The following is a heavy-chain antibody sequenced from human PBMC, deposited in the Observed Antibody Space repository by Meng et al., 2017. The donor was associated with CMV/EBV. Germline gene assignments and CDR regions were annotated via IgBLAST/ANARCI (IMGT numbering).Heavy chain of an antibody. CDR3: ARTGKDWELIPYYYYYGMDV. D-gene: IGHD1-26*01. J-gene: IGHJ6*02. CDR1: GYTFTSYD. CDR2: MNPNSGNT. V-gene: IGHV1-8*03. Sequence: SAKVSCKASGYTFTSYDINWVRQATGQGLEWMGWMNPNSGNTGYAQKLQGRVTITRNTSISTAYMELSSLRSDDTAVYYCARTGKDWELIPYYYYYGMDVWGQGTTVTVSS.